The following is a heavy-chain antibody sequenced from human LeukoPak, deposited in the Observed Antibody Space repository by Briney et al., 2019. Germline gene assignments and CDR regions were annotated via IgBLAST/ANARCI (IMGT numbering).Heavy chain of an antibody. CDR3: AGDVPAVAGPIDY. V-gene: IGHV3-21*01. D-gene: IGHD6-19*01. Sequence: GGSLRLSCAASGFTFSSYSMNWVRQAPGKGLEWVSSISSSSSYIYYADSVKGRFTISRDNAKNSLYLQMSSLRAEDTAVYYCAGDVPAVAGPIDYWGQGTLVTVSS. CDR2: ISSSSSYI. J-gene: IGHJ4*02. CDR1: GFTFSSYS.